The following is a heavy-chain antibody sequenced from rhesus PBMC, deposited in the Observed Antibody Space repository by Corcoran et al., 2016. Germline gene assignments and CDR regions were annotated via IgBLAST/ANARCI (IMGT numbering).Heavy chain of an antibody. D-gene: IGHD1-1-1*01. Sequence: QVQLQESGPAVVKPSETLSLTCAVSGGSISSSNWWRWTPPSPGKGVGGIGGANSERGSTNNHPAREGRVTISIDTSKDQFSLKLSSVTAADTAVYYCARRSIAGTSYYFDYWGQGVLVTVSS. V-gene: IGHV4-93*02. CDR3: ARRSIAGTSYYFDY. CDR1: GGSISSSNW. J-gene: IGHJ4*01. CDR2: ANSERGST.